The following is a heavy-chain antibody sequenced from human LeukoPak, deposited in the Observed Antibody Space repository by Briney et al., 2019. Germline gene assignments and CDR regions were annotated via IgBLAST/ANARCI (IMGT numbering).Heavy chain of an antibody. CDR1: GFTFGDYV. D-gene: IGHD6-13*01. Sequence: GGSLRLSCKAYGFTFGDYVMSWFRQAPGKRLEWVGFIRSKAYGATTEYAASAKGRFTISRDDSKSIVSLQMNSLKTEDTAVYYCTRGGSSWLIDYWGQGTLVTVSS. V-gene: IGHV3-49*03. CDR3: TRGGSSWLIDY. CDR2: IRSKAYGATT. J-gene: IGHJ4*02.